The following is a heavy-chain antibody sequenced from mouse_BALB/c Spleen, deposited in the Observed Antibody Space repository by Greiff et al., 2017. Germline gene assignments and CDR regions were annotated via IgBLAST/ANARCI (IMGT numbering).Heavy chain of an antibody. CDR1: GYTFTDYN. J-gene: IGHJ4*01. D-gene: IGHD2-4*01. V-gene: IGHV1S29*02. Sequence: EVQLQQSGPELVKPGASVKISCKASGYTFTDYNMHWVKQSHGKSLEWIGYIYPYNGGTGYNQKFKSKATLTVDNSSSTAYMELRSLTSEDSAVYYCARYWDYGYYAMDYWGQGTSVTVSS. CDR3: ARYWDYGYYAMDY. CDR2: IYPYNGGT.